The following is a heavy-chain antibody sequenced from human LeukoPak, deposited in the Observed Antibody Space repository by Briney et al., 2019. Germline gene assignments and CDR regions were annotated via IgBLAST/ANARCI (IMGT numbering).Heavy chain of an antibody. Sequence: SETLSLTCTVSGGSISSYYWSWIRQPPGRGLEWIGYIYSSGTTNYNPSLKSRVTISVDTSKSQFSLKLSSVTAADTAVYYCARGPTKNHFDSWGQGTVVTVSS. CDR1: GGSISSYY. D-gene: IGHD1-14*01. CDR2: IYSSGTT. J-gene: IGHJ4*02. V-gene: IGHV4-59*01. CDR3: ARGPTKNHFDS.